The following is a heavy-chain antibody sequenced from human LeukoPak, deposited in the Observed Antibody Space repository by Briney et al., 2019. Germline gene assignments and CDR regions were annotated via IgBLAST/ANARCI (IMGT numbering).Heavy chain of an antibody. CDR1: GFTFSSYG. Sequence: GGSLRLSCAASGFTFSSYGMSWVRQAPGKGLEWVSAISGSGGSTYYADSVKGRFTISRDNSKNTLYLQMNSLRAEDTAVYYCARVVPAAMHGDYWGQGTLVTVSS. J-gene: IGHJ4*02. CDR2: ISGSGGST. CDR3: ARVVPAAMHGDY. D-gene: IGHD2-2*01. V-gene: IGHV3-23*01.